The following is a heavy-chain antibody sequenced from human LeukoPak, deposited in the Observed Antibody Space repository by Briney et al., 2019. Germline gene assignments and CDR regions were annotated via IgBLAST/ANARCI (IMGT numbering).Heavy chain of an antibody. CDR2: IIPIFGTA. V-gene: IGHV1-69*13. CDR3: ARDRSHTHAFDI. Sequence: ASVKDSCKASGCTFSSYAISWVRPPPGQGLEWMGGIIPIFGTANYAQKFQGRVTITADESTSTAYMELSSLRSEDTAVYYCARDRSHTHAFDIWGQGTMVTVSS. J-gene: IGHJ3*02. CDR1: GCTFSSYA.